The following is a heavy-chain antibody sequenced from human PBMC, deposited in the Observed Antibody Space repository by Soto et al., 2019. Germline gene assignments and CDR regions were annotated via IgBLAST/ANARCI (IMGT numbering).Heavy chain of an antibody. CDR2: ISSSGSTI. CDR1: GFTFSSYE. V-gene: IGHV3-48*03. J-gene: IGHJ4*02. Sequence: GSLRLSCAASGFTFSSYEMNWVRQAPGKGLEWVSYISSSGSTIYYADSVKGRFTISRDNAKNSLYLQMNSLRAEDTAVYYCARVPEAGRPLFDYWGQGALVTVSS. D-gene: IGHD6-6*01. CDR3: ARVPEAGRPLFDY.